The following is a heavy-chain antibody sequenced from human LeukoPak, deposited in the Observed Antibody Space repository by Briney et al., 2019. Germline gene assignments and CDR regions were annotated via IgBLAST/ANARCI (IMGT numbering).Heavy chain of an antibody. Sequence: ASVKVSCKASGYTFTSYDINWVRQATGQGLEWMGWMNPNSGNTGYAQKFQGRVTMTRNTSISTAYMELSSLRSEDTAVYYCASSGYGSGSYYKDPKDPYYYGMDVWGQGTTVTVSS. CDR3: ASSGYGSGSYYKDPKDPYYYGMDV. J-gene: IGHJ6*02. CDR1: GYTFTSYD. V-gene: IGHV1-8*01. CDR2: MNPNSGNT. D-gene: IGHD3-10*01.